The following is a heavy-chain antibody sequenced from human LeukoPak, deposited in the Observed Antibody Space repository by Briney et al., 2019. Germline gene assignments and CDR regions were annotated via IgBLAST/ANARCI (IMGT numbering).Heavy chain of an antibody. CDR2: IRYDGSNK. J-gene: IGHJ4*02. V-gene: IGHV3-30*02. CDR1: GFTFSSYG. Sequence: QSGGSLRLSCAASGFTFSSYGMHWVRQAPGKGLEWVAFIRYDGSNKYYADSVKGRFTISRDNSKNTLYLQMNSLRAEDTAVYYCAKEASLIWFGVPSYFDYWGQGTLVTVSS. D-gene: IGHD3-10*01. CDR3: AKEASLIWFGVPSYFDY.